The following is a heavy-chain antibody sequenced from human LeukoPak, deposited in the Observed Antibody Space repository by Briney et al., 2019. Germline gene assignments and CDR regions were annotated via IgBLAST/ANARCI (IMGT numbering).Heavy chain of an antibody. Sequence: SETLSLTCAVYGGSFSGCYWSWIRQPPGKGLEWIGEINHSGSTNYNPSLKSRVTISVDTSKNQFSLKLSSVTAADTAVYYCARLGYYYGSGGNYWGQGTLVTVSS. V-gene: IGHV4-34*01. CDR3: ARLGYYYGSGGNY. CDR1: GGSFSGCY. J-gene: IGHJ4*02. CDR2: INHSGST. D-gene: IGHD3-10*01.